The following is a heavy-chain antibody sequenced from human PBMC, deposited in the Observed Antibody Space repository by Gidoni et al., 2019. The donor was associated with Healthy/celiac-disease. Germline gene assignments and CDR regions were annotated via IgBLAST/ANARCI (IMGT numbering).Heavy chain of an antibody. V-gene: IGHV3-23*01. CDR3: AKDAYYYGSGSYVDY. D-gene: IGHD3-10*01. CDR2: ISGSGGST. J-gene: IGHJ4*02. CDR1: GSTLSSYA. Sequence: EVQLLESGGGLVQPGGSLRLSCAASGSTLSSYAMSWVRQAPGKGLEWVSAISGSGGSTYYADSVKGRFTISRDNSKNTLYLQMNSLRAEDTAVYYCAKDAYYYGSGSYVDYWGQGTLVTVSS.